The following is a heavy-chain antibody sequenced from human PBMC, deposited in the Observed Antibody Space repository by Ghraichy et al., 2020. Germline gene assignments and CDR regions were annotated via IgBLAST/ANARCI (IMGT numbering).Heavy chain of an antibody. CDR2: ISYDGSNK. CDR3: ARDFRAQTYYDFWSGYLLPDY. V-gene: IGHV3-30*04. D-gene: IGHD3-3*01. CDR1: GFTFSSYA. J-gene: IGHJ4*02. Sequence: GGSLRLSCAASGFTFSSYAMHWVRQAPGKGLEWVAVISYDGSNKYYADSVKGRFTISRDNSKNTLYLQMNSLRAEDTAVYYCARDFRAQTYYDFWSGYLLPDYWGQGTLVTVSS.